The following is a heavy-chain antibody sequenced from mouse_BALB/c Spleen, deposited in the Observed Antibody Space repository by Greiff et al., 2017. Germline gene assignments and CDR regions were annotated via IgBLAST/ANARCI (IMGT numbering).Heavy chain of an antibody. CDR1: GFTFSRFA. Sequence: EVLLVESGGGLVKPGGSLKLSCAASGFTFSRFAMSWVRPSPEVRLVWVAEFSSGGSFTYYPDAVTGRFTISGDNAKNTLSLEMSSLRSEYTAMYYCAREGNYLYAMVCWGQGTSVTVSS. V-gene: IGHV5-9-4*01. D-gene: IGHD2-1*01. CDR3: AREGNYLYAMVC. J-gene: IGHJ4*01. CDR2: FSSGGSFT.